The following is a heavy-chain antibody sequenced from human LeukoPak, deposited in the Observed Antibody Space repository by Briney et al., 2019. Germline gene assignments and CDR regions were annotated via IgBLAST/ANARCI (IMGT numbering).Heavy chain of an antibody. CDR3: ARDWDSSSWYLGY. CDR1: GYTFTGYY. V-gene: IGHV1-2*02. Sequence: DSVKVSCKASGYTFTGYYMHWVRQAPGQGLEWMGWINPNSGGTNYAQKFQGRVTMTRDTSISTAYMELSRLRSDDTAVYYCARDWDSSSWYLGYWGQGTLVTVSS. CDR2: INPNSGGT. J-gene: IGHJ4*02. D-gene: IGHD6-13*01.